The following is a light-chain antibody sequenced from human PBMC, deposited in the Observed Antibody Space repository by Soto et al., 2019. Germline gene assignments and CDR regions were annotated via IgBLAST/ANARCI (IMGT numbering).Light chain of an antibody. CDR2: GTS. J-gene: IGKJ2*01. V-gene: IGKV3-20*01. Sequence: EIVLTQSPGTLSMSPGERATLSCRASQNVSSTYLAWYQQKPAQVLRLLIYGTSSKATGIPDRFSGSGSGTDFTLTISRLEPEDFVVYYCLQYGSSPKTFGQGTKLEIK. CDR1: QNVSSTY. CDR3: LQYGSSPKT.